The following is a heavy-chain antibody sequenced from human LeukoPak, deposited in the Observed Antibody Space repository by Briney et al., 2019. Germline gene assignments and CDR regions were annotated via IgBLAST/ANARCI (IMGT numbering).Heavy chain of an antibody. CDR1: GYTFTSYY. Sequence: GASVTVSCKASGYTFTSYYMHWVRQAPGQGREWMGWINPNSGGTNYAQKFQGRVTMTRDTSISTAYMELSRLRSDDTAVYYCARVRLKYYDILTGPRGSDYWGQGTLVTVSS. J-gene: IGHJ4*02. CDR3: ARVRLKYYDILTGPRGSDY. D-gene: IGHD3-9*01. V-gene: IGHV1-2*02. CDR2: INPNSGGT.